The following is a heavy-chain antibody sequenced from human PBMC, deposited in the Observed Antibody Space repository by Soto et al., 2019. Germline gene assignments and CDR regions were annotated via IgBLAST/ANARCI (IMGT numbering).Heavy chain of an antibody. J-gene: IGHJ6*01. CDR3: AIPAPGIGFAYGDG. V-gene: IGHV1-69*12. Sequence: QVQLVQSGAEVKKPGSSVKVSCKAAGGTFSNYALISWVRQAPGQGLEWMGGIIPIDATVNYAQKFQGRMXLTADEPTTTAYMDLGSLKSEDTGGSYCAIPAPGIGFAYGDGWGQG. CDR1: GGTFSNYA. D-gene: IGHD3-16*01. CDR2: IIPIDATV.